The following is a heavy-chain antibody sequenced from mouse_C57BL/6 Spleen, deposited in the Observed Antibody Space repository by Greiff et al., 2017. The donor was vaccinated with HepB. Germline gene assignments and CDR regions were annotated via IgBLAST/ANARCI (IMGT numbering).Heavy chain of an antibody. D-gene: IGHD1-1*01. Sequence: VQLQQSGAELARPGASVKMSCKASGYTFTSYTMHWVKQRPGQGLEWIGYINPSSGYTKYNQKFKDKATLTADKSSSTAYMRLSSLTSEDSSVYYCARSPIYYYGSSYFDVWGTGTTVTVSS. CDR3: ARSPIYYYGSSYFDV. CDR2: INPSSGYT. J-gene: IGHJ1*03. CDR1: GYTFTSYT. V-gene: IGHV1-4*01.